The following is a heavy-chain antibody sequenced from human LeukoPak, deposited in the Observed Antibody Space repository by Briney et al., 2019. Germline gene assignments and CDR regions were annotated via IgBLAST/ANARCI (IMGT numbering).Heavy chain of an antibody. D-gene: IGHD3-10*01. CDR2: IYDSRST. CDR1: GGSISSSSYY. J-gene: IGHJ3*02. Sequence: SETLPLTCTVSGGSISSSSYYWGWIRQLPGKGLEWIASIYDSRSTYYNPSLKSRLTISVDTSKNQFSLRLTSVTAADTAIYYCARPYHYDSGSRGTAFDIWGQGTMVSVSS. CDR3: ARPYHYDSGSRGTAFDI. V-gene: IGHV4-39*01.